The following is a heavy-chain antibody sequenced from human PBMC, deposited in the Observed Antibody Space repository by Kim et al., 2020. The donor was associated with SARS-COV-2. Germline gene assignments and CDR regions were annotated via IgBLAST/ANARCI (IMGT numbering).Heavy chain of an antibody. Sequence: GGSLRLSCAASGFTFSSYEMNWVRQAPGKGLEWVSYISSSGSTIYYADSVKGRFTISRDNAKNSLYLQMNSLRAEDTAVYYCARDLRGIAARPYYYGMDVWGQGTTVSVSS. J-gene: IGHJ6*02. D-gene: IGHD6-6*01. CDR3: ARDLRGIAARPYYYGMDV. V-gene: IGHV3-48*03. CDR1: GFTFSSYE. CDR2: ISSSGSTI.